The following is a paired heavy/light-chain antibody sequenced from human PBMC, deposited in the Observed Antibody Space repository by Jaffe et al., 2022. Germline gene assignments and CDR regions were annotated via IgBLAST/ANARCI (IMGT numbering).Light chain of an antibody. CDR1: NIGSKS. CDR2: YDT. CDR3: QVWDGTRDQPTMV. J-gene: IGLJ2*01. V-gene: IGLV3-21*04. Sequence: SYVLTHPPSVSVAPGQTATITCGGNNIGSKSVQWFLRKPGQAPVLLIYYDTDRPAGISDRISGSNSGNTATLTISRVEVGDEADYFCQVWDGTRDQPTMVFGGVTTLTVL.
Heavy chain of an antibody. J-gene: IGHJ4*02. CDR2: IKQDGSEK. Sequence: EVQLVESGGNLVQPGGSLRLSCAASGFIFDNFWMTWVRQGPGKGLEWVANIKQDGSEKHYVASVKGRFTVSRDNAKNSLYLQLNSLRADDTAVYYCVRAIVEGGSYRVPLGYWGQGTLVSVSS. D-gene: IGHD2-15*01. V-gene: IGHV3-7*05. CDR1: GFIFDNFW. CDR3: VRAIVEGGSYRVPLGY.